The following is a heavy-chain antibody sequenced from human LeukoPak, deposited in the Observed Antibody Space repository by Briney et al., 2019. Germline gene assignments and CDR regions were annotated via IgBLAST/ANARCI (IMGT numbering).Heavy chain of an antibody. D-gene: IGHD3-3*01. CDR1: GGSISSYY. V-gene: IGHV4-59*01. J-gene: IGHJ4*02. Sequence: KPSETLSLTCTVSGGSISSYYWSWIRQPPGKGLEWIGYIYYSGSTNYNPSLKSRVTISVDTSKNQFSLKLSSVTAADTAVYYCAREVDDFWSGYLDYWGQGTLVTVSS. CDR2: IYYSGST. CDR3: AREVDDFWSGYLDY.